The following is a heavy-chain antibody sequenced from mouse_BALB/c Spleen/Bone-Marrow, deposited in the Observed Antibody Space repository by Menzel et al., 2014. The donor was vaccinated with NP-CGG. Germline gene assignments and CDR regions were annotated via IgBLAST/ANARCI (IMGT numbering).Heavy chain of an antibody. J-gene: IGHJ3*01. Sequence: EVQLQQSGAELVKPGASVKLSCTASGFNIKDTYILWVKQRPEQGLEWIGRIDPANGNTKYGPKFQGKATITADTSSNTAFLQLSSLASDDTAVCSRGRIKGIYLVFVYWGQGTLGT. D-gene: IGHD2-1*01. CDR1: GFNIKDTY. CDR3: GRIKGIYLVFVY. V-gene: IGHV14-3*02. CDR2: IDPANGNT.